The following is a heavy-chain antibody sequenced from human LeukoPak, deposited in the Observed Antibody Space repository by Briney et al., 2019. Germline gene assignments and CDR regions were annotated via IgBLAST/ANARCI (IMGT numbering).Heavy chain of an antibody. CDR3: ARLRGGDGYNTYYFDY. CDR2: IYPGDSDT. CDR1: GYSFTTYW. V-gene: IGHV5-51*01. J-gene: IGHJ4*02. Sequence: GESLKISCKGSGYSFTTYWIAWVRQVPGKGLEWTGIIYPGDSDTTYSPSFQGQVTVSADRSISTAYLQWSSLKASDTAMYYCARLRGGDGYNTYYFDYWGQGTLVTVSS. D-gene: IGHD5-24*01.